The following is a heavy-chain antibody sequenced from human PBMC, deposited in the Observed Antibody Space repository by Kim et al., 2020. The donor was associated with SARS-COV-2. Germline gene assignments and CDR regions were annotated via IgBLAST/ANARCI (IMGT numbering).Heavy chain of an antibody. CDR3: ARSSSGYYAFDI. D-gene: IGHD6-19*01. J-gene: IGHJ3*02. CDR2: IYSGGST. V-gene: IGHV3-53*01. CDR1: GFTFSSNY. Sequence: GGSLRLSCAASGFTFSSNYMSWVRQAPGKGLEWVSVIYSGGSTYYADSVKDRFTISRDNSKNTLYLQINSLRAEDTAVYYYARSSSGYYAFDIWGQGRMVTVSS.